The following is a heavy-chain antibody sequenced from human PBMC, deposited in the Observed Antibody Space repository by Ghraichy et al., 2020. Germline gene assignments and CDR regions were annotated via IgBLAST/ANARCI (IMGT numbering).Heavy chain of an antibody. V-gene: IGHV2-5*01. CDR2: IYWNDAN. CDR3: AHSVWAAAGPSHHFDY. CDR1: GFSLNSGGFSLSTSGVG. J-gene: IGHJ4*02. Sequence: SGPTLVKPTQTLTLTCTFSGFSLNSGGFSLSTSGVGVGWIRQPPGKALEWLALIYWNDANYYSPSLKTRLTVTRDTSRNQVMLTVTNMDPVDTATYYCAHSVWAAAGPSHHFDYWGQGILVTVSS. D-gene: IGHD6-13*01.